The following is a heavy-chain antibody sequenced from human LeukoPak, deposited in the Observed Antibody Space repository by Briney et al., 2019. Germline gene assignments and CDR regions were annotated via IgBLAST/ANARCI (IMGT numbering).Heavy chain of an antibody. CDR1: GFTFSSYW. J-gene: IGHJ4*02. Sequence: PGGSLRLSCAASGFTFSSYWMHWVRQAPGKGLVWVSRINNDGSSTNYADSVKGRFTISRDNAKNTLYLQMNSLRAEDTAVYYCARGPMIRRDSSGYLNYWGQGTPVTVSS. V-gene: IGHV3-74*01. D-gene: IGHD3-22*01. CDR3: ARGPMIRRDSSGYLNY. CDR2: INNDGSST.